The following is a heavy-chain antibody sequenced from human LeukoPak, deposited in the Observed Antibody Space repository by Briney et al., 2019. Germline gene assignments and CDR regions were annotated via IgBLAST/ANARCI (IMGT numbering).Heavy chain of an antibody. CDR1: GFTFSSYA. Sequence: PGRSLRLSCAASGFTFSSYAMHWVRQAPGKGLEWVAVISYDGSNKYYADSVKGRFTISRDNAKNMLYLQMNSLRAEDTAVYYCARGGLFKYFFDYWGQGTPVTVSS. J-gene: IGHJ4*02. D-gene: IGHD2-15*01. CDR2: ISYDGSNK. V-gene: IGHV3-30-3*01. CDR3: ARGGLFKYFFDY.